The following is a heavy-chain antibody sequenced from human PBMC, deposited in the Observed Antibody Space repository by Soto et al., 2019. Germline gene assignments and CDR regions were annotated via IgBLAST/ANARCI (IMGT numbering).Heavy chain of an antibody. CDR1: GGTFSSCA. D-gene: IGHD3-22*01. V-gene: IGHV1-69*13. J-gene: IGHJ6*02. Sequence: SVKVSCKASGGTFSSCAISWVRQAPGQGLEWMGGIIPIFGTANYAQKFQGRVTITADESTSTAYMELSSLRSEDTAVYYCARERNYYDSSGYYVYYYGMDVWGQGTTVTVSS. CDR3: ARERNYYDSSGYYVYYYGMDV. CDR2: IIPIFGTA.